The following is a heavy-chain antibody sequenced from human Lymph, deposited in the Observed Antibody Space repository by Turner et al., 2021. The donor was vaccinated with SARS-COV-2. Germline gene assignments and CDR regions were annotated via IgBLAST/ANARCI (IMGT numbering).Heavy chain of an antibody. D-gene: IGHD4-17*01. V-gene: IGHV3-53*01. CDR2: IYSGGST. Sequence: EVQLVESGGGLIQPGGSLRLSCAASGFTVSSNYMTWVRQAPGKWLEWVSIIYSGGSTYYADSVKGRFTISRDNSKNTLYLKMNSLRADDTAVYYCARVLPYGDYFDYWGQGTLVTVSS. CDR1: GFTVSSNY. J-gene: IGHJ4*02. CDR3: ARVLPYGDYFDY.